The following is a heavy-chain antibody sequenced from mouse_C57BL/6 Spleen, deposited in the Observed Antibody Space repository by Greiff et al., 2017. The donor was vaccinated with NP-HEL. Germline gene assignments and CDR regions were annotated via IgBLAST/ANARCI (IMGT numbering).Heavy chain of an antibody. V-gene: IGHV5-17*01. CDR3: AGDGYYGFAY. J-gene: IGHJ3*01. D-gene: IGHD2-3*01. Sequence: EVKLMESGGGLVKPGGSLKLSCAASGFTFSDYGMHWVRQAPEKGLEWVAYISSGSSTIYYADTVKGRFTISRDNAKNTLFLQMTSLRSEDTAMYYCAGDGYYGFAYWGQGTLVTVSA. CDR2: ISSGSSTI. CDR1: GFTFSDYG.